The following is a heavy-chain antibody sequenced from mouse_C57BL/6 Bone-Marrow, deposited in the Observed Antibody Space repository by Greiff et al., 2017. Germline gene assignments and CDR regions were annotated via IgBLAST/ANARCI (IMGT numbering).Heavy chain of an antibody. CDR3: ARGRITTVVDWYFDV. D-gene: IGHD1-1*01. Sequence: VKLQESGAELVRPGTSVKMSCKASGYTFTNYWIGWAKQRPGHGLEWIGDIYPGGGYTNYNEKFKGKATLTADKSSSTAYMPFSSLTSEDSAIYYCARGRITTVVDWYFDVWGTGTTVTVSS. J-gene: IGHJ1*03. CDR2: IYPGGGYT. CDR1: GYTFTNYW. V-gene: IGHV1-63*01.